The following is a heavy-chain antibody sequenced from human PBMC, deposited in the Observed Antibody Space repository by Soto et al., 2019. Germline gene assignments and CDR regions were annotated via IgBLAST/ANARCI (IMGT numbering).Heavy chain of an antibody. V-gene: IGHV1-18*04. D-gene: IGHD1-1*01. J-gene: IGHJ4*02. CDR3: ARAGASSWKYGSTSS. CDR1: GYNFAVSG. CDR2: ISVKSGDT. Sequence: QVQLLQSGAEVKKPGASVKVSCKASGYNFAVSGFIWVRQAPGQGREWMGWISVKSGDTKYAQNLQGRVTMTTDTSPNTAYMELRSLTSDDTAVYYCARAGASSWKYGSTSSWGQGPLVPVSS.